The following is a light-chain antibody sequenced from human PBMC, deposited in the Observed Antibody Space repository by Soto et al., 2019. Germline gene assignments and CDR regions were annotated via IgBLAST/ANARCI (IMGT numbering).Light chain of an antibody. Sequence: QSVLTQPPSVSGAPGQRVTISCTGGSSNIGAGYDVHWYRQLPGTAPKLLIYGNSNRPSGVPDRFSGSKSGTSAALAITGLQAKDEADYYCQSYDSSLSGVVFGGGTKLTVL. CDR3: QSYDSSLSGVV. V-gene: IGLV1-40*01. J-gene: IGLJ2*01. CDR2: GNS. CDR1: SSNIGAGYD.